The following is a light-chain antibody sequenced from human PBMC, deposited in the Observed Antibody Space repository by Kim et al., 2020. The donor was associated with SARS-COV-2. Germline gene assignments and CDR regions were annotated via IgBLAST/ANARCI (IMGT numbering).Light chain of an antibody. CDR1: GTDLGDFNY. J-gene: IGLJ1*01. Sequence: QSALTQPASVSGSPGQSITISCTATGTDLGDFNYVSWYQQHPGHAPKLMIFDVSNRSSGISDRFSGSKSGNTASLTISGLQAEDEADYYCSSYTGTTKHFGSGTKVTVL. CDR2: DVS. CDR3: SSYTGTTKH. V-gene: IGLV2-14*03.